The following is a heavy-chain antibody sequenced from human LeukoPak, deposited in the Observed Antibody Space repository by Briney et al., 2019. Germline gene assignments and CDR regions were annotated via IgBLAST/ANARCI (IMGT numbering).Heavy chain of an antibody. CDR3: ARDGPLLYDILTGYYAGDYYYYMDV. V-gene: IGHV4-61*02. CDR1: GGSISGGSYY. CDR2: IYTSGST. Sequence: PSETLSLTCTVSGGSISGGSYYWSWIRQPAGKGLEWIGRIYTSGSTNYNPSLKSRVTISVDTSKNQFSLKLSSVTAADTAVYYCARDGPLLYDILTGYYAGDYYYYMDVWGKGTTVTISS. J-gene: IGHJ6*03. D-gene: IGHD3-9*01.